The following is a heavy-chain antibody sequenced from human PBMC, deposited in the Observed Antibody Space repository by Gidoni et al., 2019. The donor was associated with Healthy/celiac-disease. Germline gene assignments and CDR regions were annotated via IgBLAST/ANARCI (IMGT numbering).Heavy chain of an antibody. V-gene: IGHV1-8*01. CDR1: GYTFTSYD. CDR2: MNPNSGNT. J-gene: IGHJ6*03. CDR3: AGGEGGVVPAANWRYYYYMDV. D-gene: IGHD2-2*01. Sequence: QVQLVQSGAEVKKPGASVKVSCKASGYTFTSYDINWVRQATGQGLEWMGWMNPNSGNTGYAQKFQGRVTMTRNTSISTAYMELSSLRSEDTAVYYCAGGEGGVVPAANWRYYYYMDVWGKGTTVTVSS.